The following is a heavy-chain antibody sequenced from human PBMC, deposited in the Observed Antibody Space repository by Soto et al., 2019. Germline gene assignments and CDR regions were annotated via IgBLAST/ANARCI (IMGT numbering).Heavy chain of an antibody. CDR1: GGSISRYY. Sequence: PSETLSLTCTVSGGSISRYYWSWIRQPPGKGLEWIGYIYYSGSTNYNPSLKSRVTISVDTSKNQFSLKLSSVTAADTAVYDWARAGVTTVGGKGAFEIGGQWTMVTVSS. CDR3: ARAGVTTVGGKGAFEI. D-gene: IGHD3-10*01. CDR2: IYYSGST. V-gene: IGHV4-59*01. J-gene: IGHJ3*02.